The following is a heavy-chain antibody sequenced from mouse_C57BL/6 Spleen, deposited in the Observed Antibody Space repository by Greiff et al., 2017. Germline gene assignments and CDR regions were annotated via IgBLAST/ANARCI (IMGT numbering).Heavy chain of an antibody. J-gene: IGHJ3*01. V-gene: IGHV1-55*01. CDR1: GYTFTSYW. CDR2: IYPGSGST. Sequence: VQLQQPGAELVKPGASVKMSCKASGYTFTSYWITWVKQRPGQGLEWIGDIYPGSGSTNYNEKFKSKATLTVDTSSSTAYMQLSSLTSEDSAVYYCASDPHDYDGFAYWGQGTLVTVSA. D-gene: IGHD2-4*01. CDR3: ASDPHDYDGFAY.